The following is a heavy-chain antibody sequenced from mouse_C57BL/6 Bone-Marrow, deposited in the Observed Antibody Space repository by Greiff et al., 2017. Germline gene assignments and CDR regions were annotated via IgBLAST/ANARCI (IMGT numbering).Heavy chain of an antibody. J-gene: IGHJ4*01. D-gene: IGHD1-1*01. Sequence: EVKLMESGPGLVKPSQSLSLTCSVTGYSITSGYYWNWIRQFPGNKLEWMGYISYDGSNKYNSSLKNRISITRDTSKNQFFLKLNSVTTEDTATYYCAREGDYYGNYYAMDYWGQGTSVTVSS. CDR1: GYSITSGYY. CDR2: ISYDGSN. CDR3: AREGDYYGNYYAMDY. V-gene: IGHV3-6*01.